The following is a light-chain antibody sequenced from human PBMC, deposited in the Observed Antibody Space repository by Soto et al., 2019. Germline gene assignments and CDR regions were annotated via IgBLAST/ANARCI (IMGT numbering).Light chain of an antibody. CDR1: NMGSKS. CDR2: YDS. Sequence: SYELTQPPSVSVAPGKTARITCGGNNMGSKSVHWYQQKPGQAPVLVIYYDSDRPSGIPERFSGSNSGNTATLTISRVEAGDEADYYCPVWDSLVVFGGGTMLTVL. V-gene: IGLV3-21*04. CDR3: PVWDSLVV. J-gene: IGLJ2*01.